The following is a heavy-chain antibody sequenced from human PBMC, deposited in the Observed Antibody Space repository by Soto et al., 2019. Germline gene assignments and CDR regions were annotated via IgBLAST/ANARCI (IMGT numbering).Heavy chain of an antibody. CDR2: ISGSGGST. CDR3: AKRGSGSYYDY. CDR1: GFTFSSYA. D-gene: IGHD3-10*01. V-gene: IGHV3-23*01. Sequence: EVQLLESGGGLVQPGGSLRLSCAASGFTFSSYAMSWVRQAPGKGLERVSVISGSGGSTYYADSVKGRFTISRDNSKNTLYLQMNSLRAEDTAVYYYAKRGSGSYYDYWGQGTLVTVSS. J-gene: IGHJ4*02.